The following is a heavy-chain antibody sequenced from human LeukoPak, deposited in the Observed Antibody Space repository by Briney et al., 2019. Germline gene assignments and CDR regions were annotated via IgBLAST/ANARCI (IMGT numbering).Heavy chain of an antibody. CDR2: ISGSGGST. CDR3: AKSMLRGVMGYYYGMDV. CDR1: GFTFSSYA. V-gene: IGHV3-23*01. J-gene: IGHJ6*02. D-gene: IGHD3-10*01. Sequence: GGSLRLSCAASGFTFSSYAMSWVRQAPGKGLEWVSAISGSGGSTYYADSVKGRFTIPRDNSKNTLYLQMNSLRAEDTAVYYCAKSMLRGVMGYYYGMDVWGQGTTVTVSS.